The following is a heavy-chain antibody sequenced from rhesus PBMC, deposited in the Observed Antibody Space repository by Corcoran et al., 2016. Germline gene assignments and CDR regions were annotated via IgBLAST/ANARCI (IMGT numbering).Heavy chain of an antibody. Sequence: EVQLVQSGAEVKRPGESLKISCKTSGYSFTSYWLSWVRQMPGKGLEWMGAIDPSDSDTRYSPSFQGQVTISADKSISTTYLQWSSLKASDSATYYCAKVGPYRYFDYWGQGVLVTVSS. CDR2: IDPSDSDT. J-gene: IGHJ4*01. CDR1: GYSFTSYW. CDR3: AKVGPYRYFDY. V-gene: IGHV5-2*01. D-gene: IGHD5-12*01.